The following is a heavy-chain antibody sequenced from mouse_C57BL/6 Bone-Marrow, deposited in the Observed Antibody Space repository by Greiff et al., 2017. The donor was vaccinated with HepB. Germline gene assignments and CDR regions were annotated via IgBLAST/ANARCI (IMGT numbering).Heavy chain of an antibody. V-gene: IGHV1-26*01. CDR3: ASPRVATPFDY. D-gene: IGHD1-1*01. CDR1: GYTFTDYY. Sequence: EVQLQQSGPELVKPGASVKISCKASGYTFTDYYMNWVKQSHGKSLEWIGDINPNNGGTSYNQKFKGKATLTVDKSSSTAYMELRSLTSEDSAVYYCASPRVATPFDYWGQGTTLTVSS. CDR2: INPNNGGT. J-gene: IGHJ2*01.